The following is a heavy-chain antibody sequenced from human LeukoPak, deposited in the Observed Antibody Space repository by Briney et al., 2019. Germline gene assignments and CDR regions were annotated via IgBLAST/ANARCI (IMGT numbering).Heavy chain of an antibody. V-gene: IGHV1-46*01. CDR2: INPSGGST. Sequence: ASVKVSCKASGYTFTSYYMHWVRQAPGQGLEWMGIINPSGGSTSYAQKFQGRVTMTRDTSTSTVYMELSSLRSEDTAVYYCARDPWGGYGSGGSCETSNDYWGQGTLVTVSS. J-gene: IGHJ4*02. CDR3: ARDPWGGYGSGGSCETSNDY. D-gene: IGHD2-15*01. CDR1: GYTFTSYY.